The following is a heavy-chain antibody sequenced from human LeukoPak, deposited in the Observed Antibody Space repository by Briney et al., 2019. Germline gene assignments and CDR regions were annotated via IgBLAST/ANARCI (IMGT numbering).Heavy chain of an antibody. D-gene: IGHD6-19*01. Sequence: GVSLSLSCAASGFTFSYYYMSWIRQAQGKGLVWISYISSSGGTISYADSERVRFTISRDNAKNSLNLQMDMLRAEYTAVYYCARYSSPNYYYYYMDVWGNGTTVTVSS. CDR3: ARYSSPNYYYYYMDV. CDR2: ISSSGGTI. V-gene: IGHV3-11*01. CDR1: GFTFSYYY. J-gene: IGHJ6*03.